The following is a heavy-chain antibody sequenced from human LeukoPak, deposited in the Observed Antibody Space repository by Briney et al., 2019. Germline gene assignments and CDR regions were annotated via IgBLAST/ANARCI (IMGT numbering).Heavy chain of an antibody. Sequence: GGSLRLSCAASGFTFSSYAMHWVRQAPGKGLEWVAVISYDGSNKYYADSVKGRFTISGDNSKNTLYLQMNSLRAEDTAVYYCARAGPTYFDYWGQGTLVTVSS. CDR3: ARAGPTYFDY. CDR2: ISYDGSNK. V-gene: IGHV3-30*04. CDR1: GFTFSSYA. J-gene: IGHJ4*02.